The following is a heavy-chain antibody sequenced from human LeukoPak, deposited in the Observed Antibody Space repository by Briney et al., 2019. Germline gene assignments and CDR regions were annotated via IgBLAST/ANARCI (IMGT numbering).Heavy chain of an antibody. CDR1: GFTFSIFD. V-gene: IGHV3-23*01. Sequence: GGSLRLSCVVPGFTFSIFDMSWVRQAPGKGLEWVSGISGSGDGAFYADSVKGRFTISRENSRNTLYLQMGTLRVDDTAVYYCATYNGSYWGQGTLVTVSS. CDR2: ISGSGDGA. D-gene: IGHD1-26*01. J-gene: IGHJ4*02. CDR3: ATYNGSY.